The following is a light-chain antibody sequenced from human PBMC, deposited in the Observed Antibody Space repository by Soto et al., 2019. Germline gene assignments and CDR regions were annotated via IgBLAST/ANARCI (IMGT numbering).Light chain of an antibody. CDR1: HNLLHIDGYNY. Sequence: IVVTESPLSLSVTPGEPASISCRSSHNLLHIDGYNYLDWYLQKPGQSPQLLIFLASYRATGVPDTLIGSGSGTEFYLTISSLQSEDFAVYYCQKYSYWPRTFGQGTKVDIK. CDR2: LAS. CDR3: QKYSYWPRT. V-gene: IGKV2-28*01. J-gene: IGKJ1*01.